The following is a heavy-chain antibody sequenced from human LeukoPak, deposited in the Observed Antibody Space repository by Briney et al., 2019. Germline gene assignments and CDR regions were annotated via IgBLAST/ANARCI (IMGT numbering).Heavy chain of an antibody. J-gene: IGHJ4*02. Sequence: SETLSLTCVVSGGSVSGYYWGWVRQPPGRGLEWIGYVYYSGSPNYNPSFKSRITISVDTSRNQFSLQLSSVTAADTAVYYCARIHRYWSGGACYVLDNWGQGTLVAVSS. CDR1: GGSVSGYY. CDR3: ARIHRYWSGGACYVLDN. V-gene: IGHV4-59*02. CDR2: VYYSGSP. D-gene: IGHD2-15*01.